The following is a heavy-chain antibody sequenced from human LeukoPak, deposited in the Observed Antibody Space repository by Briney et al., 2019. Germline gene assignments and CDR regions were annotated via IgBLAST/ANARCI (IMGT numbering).Heavy chain of an antibody. CDR1: GFTFSSYA. Sequence: GGSLRLSCAASGFTFSSYAMHWVRQAPGKGLELVAVISYDGSNKYYADSVKGRFTISRDNSKNTLYLQMNSLRAEDTAVYYCAKASSSWYICAFDIWGQGTMVTVSS. V-gene: IGHV3-30-3*01. CDR3: AKASSSWYICAFDI. J-gene: IGHJ3*02. D-gene: IGHD6-13*01. CDR2: ISYDGSNK.